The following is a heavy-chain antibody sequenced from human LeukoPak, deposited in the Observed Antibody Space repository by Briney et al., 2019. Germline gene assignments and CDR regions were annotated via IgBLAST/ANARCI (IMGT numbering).Heavy chain of an antibody. CDR1: GYTFTSYD. Sequence: GASVKVSCKASGYTFTSYDINWVRQATGQGFEWMGWMSPNSGNTGYAQKFQGRVTMTRNTSISTAYMELSSLRSEDTAVYYCARGYCTNGVCYTGFDYWGQGTLVTVSS. D-gene: IGHD2-8*01. J-gene: IGHJ4*02. V-gene: IGHV1-8*01. CDR2: MSPNSGNT. CDR3: ARGYCTNGVCYTGFDY.